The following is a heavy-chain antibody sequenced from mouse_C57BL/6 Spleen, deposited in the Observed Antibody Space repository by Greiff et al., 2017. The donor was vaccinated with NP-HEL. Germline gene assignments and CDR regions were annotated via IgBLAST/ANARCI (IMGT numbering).Heavy chain of an antibody. J-gene: IGHJ3*01. CDR3: ARFYDAYGAWFAY. D-gene: IGHD2-3*01. CDR1: GFTFSDYG. Sequence: EVKVVESGGGLVKPGGSLKLSCPASGFTFSDYGMHWVRQAPEKGLEWVAYISSGSSTIYYADTVKGRFTISRDNAKNTLFLQLTSLRSEDTAMYYCARFYDAYGAWFAYWGQGTLVIVSA. CDR2: ISSGSSTI. V-gene: IGHV5-17*01.